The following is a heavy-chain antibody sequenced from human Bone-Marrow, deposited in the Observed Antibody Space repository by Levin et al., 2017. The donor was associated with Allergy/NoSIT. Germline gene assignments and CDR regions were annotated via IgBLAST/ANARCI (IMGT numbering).Heavy chain of an antibody. CDR3: TSTRAFDI. CDR2: IKDDGGEQ. J-gene: IGHJ3*02. CDR1: GFMFSNYW. V-gene: IGHV3-7*02. Sequence: PGGSLRLSCAASGFMFSNYWMSWVRQAPGKGLEWVATIKDDGGEQYYVDSVKGRFTISRDNAKNSLCLQMHSLRAEDTALYYCTSTRAFDIWGQGTMVTVSS.